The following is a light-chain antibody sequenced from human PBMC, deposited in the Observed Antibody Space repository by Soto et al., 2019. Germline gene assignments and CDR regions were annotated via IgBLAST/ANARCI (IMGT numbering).Light chain of an antibody. CDR2: AAS. CDR1: QDITTY. J-gene: IGKJ2*01. Sequence: DMHMSQSPSSLSAFVGGRVTITCRASQDITTYLAWFQQKPGKAPKSLIYAASSLQSGVPSKFSGSGSGTYFTLTITSLQPEDFATYYCQQYKSYPYTFRQGTRVDIK. CDR3: QQYKSYPYT. V-gene: IGKV1-16*02.